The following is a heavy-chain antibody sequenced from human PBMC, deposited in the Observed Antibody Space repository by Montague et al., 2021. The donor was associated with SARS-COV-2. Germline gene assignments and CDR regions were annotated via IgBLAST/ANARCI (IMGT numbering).Heavy chain of an antibody. V-gene: IGHV3-13*04. CDR1: GFTFSSYD. J-gene: IGHJ6*02. Sequence: SLRLSCAASGFTFSSYDMHWVRQATGKGLEWVSAIGTAGVTYYPGSVKGRFTISRENAKNSLYLQMNSLRAGDTAVYYCARAVYSSSWLDYYYYYGMDVWGQGTTVTVSS. CDR2: IGTAGVT. D-gene: IGHD6-13*01. CDR3: ARAVYSSSWLDYYYYYGMDV.